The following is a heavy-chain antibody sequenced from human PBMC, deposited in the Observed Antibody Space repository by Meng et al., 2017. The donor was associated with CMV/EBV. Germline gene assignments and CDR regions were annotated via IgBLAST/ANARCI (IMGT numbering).Heavy chain of an antibody. CDR1: GFTFSSYS. CDR3: AREYSGHYYDSSGYYSDAFDY. V-gene: IGHV3-21*01. Sequence: LSLTCAASGFTFSSYSMNWVRQAPGKGLEWVSSISSSSSYIYYADSVKGRFAISRDNAKNSLYLQMNSLRAEDTAVYYCAREYSGHYYDSSGYYSDAFDYWGQGTLVTVSS. D-gene: IGHD3-22*01. CDR2: ISSSSSYI. J-gene: IGHJ4*02.